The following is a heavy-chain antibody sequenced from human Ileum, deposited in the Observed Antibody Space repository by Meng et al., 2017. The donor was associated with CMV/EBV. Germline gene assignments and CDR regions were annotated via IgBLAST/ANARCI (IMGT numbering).Heavy chain of an antibody. CDR1: GLTVGSNF. V-gene: IGHV3-66*01. CDR2: IHVDGGT. CDR3: GRGGSSPRLVDF. D-gene: IGHD6-6*01. J-gene: IGHJ4*02. Sequence: EVRVVGFGGDLAQPWGALRLPCAGSGLTVGSNFMSWGRQAPGKGLEWVSVIHVDGGTDYVDSVKGRFTISRDNSKNMLYLQMGSLRPEDMAVYYCGRGGSSPRLVDFWGQGTLVTVSS.